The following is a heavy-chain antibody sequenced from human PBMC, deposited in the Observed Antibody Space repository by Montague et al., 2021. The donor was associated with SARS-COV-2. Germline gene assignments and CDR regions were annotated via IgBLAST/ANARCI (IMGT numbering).Heavy chain of an antibody. CDR1: GVSVTDYY. D-gene: IGHD3-9*01. J-gene: IGHJ4*02. CDR3: VRHPHYDGLNGPPDF. Sequence: SETLSLTCTVSGVSVTDYYWSWIRQPPGKGLERVGDVLYNKGTNFNPPLKSRVAISVDASKNQFSLRLTSVTAADTALYYCVRHPHYDGLNGPPDFWDQGTLVTVSS. V-gene: IGHV4-59*08. CDR2: VLYNKGT.